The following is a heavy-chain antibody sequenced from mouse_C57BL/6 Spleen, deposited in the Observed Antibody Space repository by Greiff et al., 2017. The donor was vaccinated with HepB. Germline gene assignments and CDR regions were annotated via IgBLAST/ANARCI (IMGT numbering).Heavy chain of an antibody. V-gene: IGHV1-18*01. CDR2: INPNNGGT. CDR3: ARSLYYYGSSSYAMDY. J-gene: IGHJ4*01. Sequence: EVQLQQSGPELVKPGASVKIPCKASGYTFTDYNMDWVKQSHGKSLEWIGDINPNNGGTIYNQKFKGKATLTVDKSSSTAYMELRSLTSEDTAVYYCARSLYYYGSSSYAMDYWGQGTSVTVSS. D-gene: IGHD1-1*01. CDR1: GYTFTDYN.